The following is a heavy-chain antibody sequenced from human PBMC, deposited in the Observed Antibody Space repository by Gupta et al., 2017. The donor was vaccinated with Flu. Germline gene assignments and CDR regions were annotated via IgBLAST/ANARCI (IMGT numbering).Heavy chain of an antibody. CDR3: ARKGGGHCSGGTCYSFDY. CDR2: IIPVFGPT. Sequence: QVQLVQSGAEVKKPGSSVKVSCKASGVTFSSSAINWVGQAPGQGLEWMGGIIPVFGPTNYAQKFQGRVTITADESTSTAYMELSSLRSEDTAVYYCARKGGGHCSGGTCYSFDYWGQGTLVTVSS. D-gene: IGHD2-15*01. J-gene: IGHJ4*02. CDR1: GVTFSSSA. V-gene: IGHV1-69*01.